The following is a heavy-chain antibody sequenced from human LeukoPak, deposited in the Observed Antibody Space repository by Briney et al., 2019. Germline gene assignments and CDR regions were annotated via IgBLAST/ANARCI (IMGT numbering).Heavy chain of an antibody. Sequence: SETLSLTCAVYGGSFSGYYWSWIRQPPGKGLEWIGEINHSGSTNYNPSLKSRVTISVDTSKNQFSLKLSSVTAADTAVYYCARDGTGEGSGWYNWFDPWGQGTLVTVSS. CDR1: GGSFSGYY. CDR2: INHSGST. J-gene: IGHJ5*02. D-gene: IGHD6-19*01. V-gene: IGHV4-34*01. CDR3: ARDGTGEGSGWYNWFDP.